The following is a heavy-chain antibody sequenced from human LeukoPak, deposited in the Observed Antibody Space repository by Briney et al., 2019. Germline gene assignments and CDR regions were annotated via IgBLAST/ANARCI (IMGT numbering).Heavy chain of an antibody. CDR1: GFTFSSYD. CDR2: ISGSGGNS. Sequence: PGGSLRLSCAASGFTFSSYDMSWVRQAPGKGLEWVSGISGSGGNSYYADSVKGRFTISRDNSKNTLYLQMNSLRAEDTAVYYCAKDHSGGQEALDYWGQGTLVTVSS. V-gene: IGHV3-23*01. CDR3: AKDHSGGQEALDY. J-gene: IGHJ4*02. D-gene: IGHD3-16*01.